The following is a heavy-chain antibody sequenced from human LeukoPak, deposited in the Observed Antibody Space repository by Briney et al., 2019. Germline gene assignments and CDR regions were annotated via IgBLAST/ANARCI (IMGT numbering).Heavy chain of an antibody. D-gene: IGHD3-22*01. CDR2: IKQDGSEK. J-gene: IGHJ4*02. CDR3: ARESVRRISMRARGYFDY. V-gene: IGHV3-7*01. Sequence: GGSLRLSCSASGFVYSAFWMSWVRQAPGKGLEWVANIKQDGSEKYYVDSVKGRFTIARDNAKNTVFLQMGSLRAEDTAVYFCARESVRRISMRARGYFDYWGQGTRVTVSS. CDR1: GFVYSAFW.